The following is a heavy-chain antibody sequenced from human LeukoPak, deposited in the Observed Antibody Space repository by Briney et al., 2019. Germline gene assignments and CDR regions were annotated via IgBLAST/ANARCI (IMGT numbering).Heavy chain of an antibody. D-gene: IGHD4-17*01. CDR2: IYYSGST. V-gene: IGHV4-59*01. J-gene: IGHJ4*02. Sequence: SETLSLTCTVSGGSISGYYWSWIRQPPGKGLEWIGYIYYSGSTNYNPSLKSRVTISVDTSKNQFSLKLSSVTAADTAVYYCASDDYGDLAVQWGQGTLVTVSS. CDR1: GGSISGYY. CDR3: ASDDYGDLAVQ.